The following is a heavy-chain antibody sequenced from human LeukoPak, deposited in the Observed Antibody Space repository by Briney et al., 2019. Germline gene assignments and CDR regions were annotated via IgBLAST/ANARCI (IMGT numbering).Heavy chain of an antibody. Sequence: HPGRSLRLSCAASGFTFSSYGMHWVRQAPGKGLGWVAVISYDGSNKYYADSVKGRFTISRDNSRNTLYLQMNSLRAEDTAVYYCAKSVDDGDYVPDYWGQGTLVTVSS. D-gene: IGHD4-17*01. CDR1: GFTFSSYG. CDR3: AKSVDDGDYVPDY. CDR2: ISYDGSNK. J-gene: IGHJ4*02. V-gene: IGHV3-30*18.